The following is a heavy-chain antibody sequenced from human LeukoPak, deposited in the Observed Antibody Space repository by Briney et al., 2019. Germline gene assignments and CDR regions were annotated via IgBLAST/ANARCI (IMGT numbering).Heavy chain of an antibody. V-gene: IGHV1-69*13. J-gene: IGHJ6*02. D-gene: IGHD3-22*01. Sequence: SVKVSCKASGYTFTGYYMHWVRQAPGQGLEWMGGIIPIFGTANYAQKFQGRVTITADESTSTAYMELSSPRSEDTAVYYCARHITMIVVVNYYYGMDVWGQGTTVTVSS. CDR3: ARHITMIVVVNYYYGMDV. CDR2: IIPIFGTA. CDR1: GYTFTGYY.